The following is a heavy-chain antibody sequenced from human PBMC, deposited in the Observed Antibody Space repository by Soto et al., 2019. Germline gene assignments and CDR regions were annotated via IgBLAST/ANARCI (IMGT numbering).Heavy chain of an antibody. CDR3: ARGPITTNPRFDP. CDR2: INHSAST. J-gene: IGHJ5*02. D-gene: IGHD3-22*01. Sequence: SETLSLTCAVYGGSFIGYYWSWIRQPPGKGLEWIGEINHSASTNYNPSLKSRVTISVDTSKNQFSLKLSSVTAADTAVYYCARGPITTNPRFDPWGQGTLVTVSS. CDR1: GGSFIGYY. V-gene: IGHV4-34*01.